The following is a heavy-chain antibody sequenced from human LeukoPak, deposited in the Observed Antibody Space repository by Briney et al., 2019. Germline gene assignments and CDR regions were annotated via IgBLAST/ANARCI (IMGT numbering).Heavy chain of an antibody. J-gene: IGHJ6*02. CDR3: ARVGGTNYYYYGMDV. Sequence: SETLSLTCTVSGGSISSGGYYWSWIRQHPGKGLEWIGYIYDSGSTNYNPSLKSRVTISVDTSKNQFSLKLSSVTAADTAVYYCARVGGTNYYYYGMDVWGQGTTVTVSS. D-gene: IGHD1-1*01. CDR2: IYDSGST. V-gene: IGHV4-61*08. CDR1: GGSISSGGYY.